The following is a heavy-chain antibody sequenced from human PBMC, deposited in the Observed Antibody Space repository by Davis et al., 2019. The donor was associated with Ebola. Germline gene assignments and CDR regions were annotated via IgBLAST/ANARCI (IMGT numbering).Heavy chain of an antibody. Sequence: MPSETLSLTCGVYGGSFSGYFWSWIRQSHGKGLEWLGEIGRGGSTNYNPTLKNRLTIALDTSKNQFSLRLESMTAADTAVYYCARTTLTSVSDSGLGYNYFAPWGQGTLVTVSS. V-gene: IGHV4-34*01. CDR2: IGRGGST. CDR1: GGSFSGYF. CDR3: ARTTLTSVSDSGLGYNYFAP. D-gene: IGHD4-17*01. J-gene: IGHJ5*02.